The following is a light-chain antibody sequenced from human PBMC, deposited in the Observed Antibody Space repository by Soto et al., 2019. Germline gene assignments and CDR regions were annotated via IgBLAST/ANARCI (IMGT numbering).Light chain of an antibody. J-gene: IGLJ3*02. CDR1: SDIGASNS. CDR3: HSYDSSAHWV. V-gene: IGLV6-57*02. CDR2: QDN. Sequence: LTQPPSASGSPGQSVTISCAGSSSDIGASNSVSWYQQRPGSAPTPVIFQDNERPSGVPDRFSGSIDRSSNSASLTISGLRTEDEADYYCHSYDSSAHWVFGGGTKLTVL.